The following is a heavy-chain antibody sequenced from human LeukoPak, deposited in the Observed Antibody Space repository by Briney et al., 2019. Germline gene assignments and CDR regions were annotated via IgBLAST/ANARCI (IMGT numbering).Heavy chain of an antibody. J-gene: IGHJ6*02. CDR2: THDSGTT. CDR1: GGSINNYY. Sequence: SETLSLTCTVSGGSINNYYWSWIRQPTGEGLEWKGYTHDSGTTNYNPYLKTRVTISVDTSKNQCSQNLTSVTAADTAVYYCARLYGYTYGHGGMDVWGQGTTVTVSS. V-gene: IGHV4-59*08. CDR3: ARLYGYTYGHGGMDV. D-gene: IGHD5-18*01.